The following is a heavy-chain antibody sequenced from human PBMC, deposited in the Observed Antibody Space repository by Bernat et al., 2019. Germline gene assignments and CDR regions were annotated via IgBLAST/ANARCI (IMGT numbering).Heavy chain of an antibody. Sequence: QVQLVESGGGVVQPGRSLRLSCAASGFTFTTYAMHWVRQAPGKGLEWVAVISYDGGNKYYADSVKGRFTISRDNSKNTLYLQMNSLRAEDTSVYYCARGDTWYSSSLRDAFDIWGQGTMVTVSS. J-gene: IGHJ3*02. CDR1: GFTFTTYA. CDR2: ISYDGGNK. CDR3: ARGDTWYSSSLRDAFDI. V-gene: IGHV3-30-3*01. D-gene: IGHD6-6*01.